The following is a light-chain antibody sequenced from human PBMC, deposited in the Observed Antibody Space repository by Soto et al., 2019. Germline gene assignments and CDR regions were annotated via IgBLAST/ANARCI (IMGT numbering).Light chain of an antibody. J-gene: IGLJ1*01. CDR2: EVS. CDR1: SSDVGGYNY. CDR3: SSYTSSTTLV. V-gene: IGLV2-14*01. Sequence: QSVLTQPASVSGSPGQSITISCTGTSSDVGGYNYVSWYQQHPGKAPKLMIYEVSNRPSGVSNRFSGSKSGNTASLTISGLQAEDEADYYCSSYTSSTTLVFGIGTKSPS.